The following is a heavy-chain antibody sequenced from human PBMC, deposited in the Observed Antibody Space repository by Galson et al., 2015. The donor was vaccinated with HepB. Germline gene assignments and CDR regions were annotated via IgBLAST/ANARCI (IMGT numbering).Heavy chain of an antibody. CDR2: IWYDGGDK. Sequence: SLRLSCAASGFTFTTYGIHWVRQAPGKGLEWVAVIWYDGGDKYYADSVKGRFTISRDISKNMLFLQMNSLTTEDSGVYYCAKDNPVLSSWGQGTLVTVSS. CDR1: GFTFTTYG. J-gene: IGHJ4*02. V-gene: IGHV3-33*06. CDR3: AKDNPVLSS.